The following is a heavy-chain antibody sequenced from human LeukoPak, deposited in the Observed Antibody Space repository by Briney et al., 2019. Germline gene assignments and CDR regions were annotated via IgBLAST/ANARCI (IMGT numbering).Heavy chain of an antibody. J-gene: IGHJ6*02. V-gene: IGHV3-33*06. CDR1: GFTFSSYG. D-gene: IGHD3-10*01. CDR3: AKTYYYGSGSYPNDNYYYGMDV. CDR2: IWYDGSNK. Sequence: GRSLRLSCAASGFTFSSYGMHWVRQAPGKGLEWVAVIWYDGSNKYYADSVKGRFTISRDNSKNTLYLQINSLRAEDTAVYYCAKTYYYGSGSYPNDNYYYGMDVWGQGTTVTVSS.